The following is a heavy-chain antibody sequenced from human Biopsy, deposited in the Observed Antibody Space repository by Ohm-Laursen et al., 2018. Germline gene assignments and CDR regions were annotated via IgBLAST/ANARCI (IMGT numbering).Heavy chain of an antibody. Sequence: SVTVSCKASGATVTSYAISWVRQAPGQGLEWMGRIDPFTGVTNYAHNFQGRVTITADRSTPTAYVEVSSLRSDDTAVFYCATDARWDLSLDAFHVWGQGTKVTVSS. D-gene: IGHD1-26*01. CDR1: GATVTSYA. CDR3: ATDARWDLSLDAFHV. J-gene: IGHJ3*01. CDR2: IDPFTGVT. V-gene: IGHV1-69*04.